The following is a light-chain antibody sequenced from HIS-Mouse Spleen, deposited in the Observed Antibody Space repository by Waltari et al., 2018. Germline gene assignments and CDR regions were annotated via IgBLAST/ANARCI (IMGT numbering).Light chain of an antibody. CDR2: EGS. J-gene: IGLJ3*02. V-gene: IGLV2-23*01. CDR1: SSDVGSSNL. Sequence: QSALTQPASVSGSPGQSITISCPGPSSDVGSSNLFSWYQQHPGKAPKLMIYEGSKRPSGVSNRFSGSKSGNTASLTISGLQAEDEADYYCCSYAGSSTWVFGGGTKLTVL. CDR3: CSYAGSSTWV.